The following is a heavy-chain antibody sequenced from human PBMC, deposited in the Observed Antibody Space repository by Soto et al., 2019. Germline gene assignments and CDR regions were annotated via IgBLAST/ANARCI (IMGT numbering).Heavy chain of an antibody. CDR2: IKQDGSEK. V-gene: IGHV3-7*01. J-gene: IGHJ6*03. CDR3: AREVLGYCSSTSCYFHYYMDV. Sequence: GSLRLSCAASGFTLSSYRMSWVRQAPGKGLEWVANIKQDGSEKYYVDSVKGRFTISRDNAKNSLYLQMNSLRAEDTAVYYCAREVLGYCSSTSCYFHYYMDVWGKGTTVTVSS. D-gene: IGHD2-2*01. CDR1: GFTLSSYR.